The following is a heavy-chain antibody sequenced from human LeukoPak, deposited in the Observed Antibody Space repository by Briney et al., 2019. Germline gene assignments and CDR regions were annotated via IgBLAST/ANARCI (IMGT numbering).Heavy chain of an antibody. V-gene: IGHV3-9*01. J-gene: IGHJ4*02. CDR2: ISWRSDSI. CDR1: GFTFDDYA. Sequence: GRSLRLSCAASGFTFDDYAMHWVRQVPGKGLEWISGISWRSDSIGYADSVKGRFTISRDNAKTSLYLQMNSLRDEDTALYYCARADISMVRGPIVSWGQGTLVTVSS. CDR3: ARADISMVRGPIVS. D-gene: IGHD3-10*01.